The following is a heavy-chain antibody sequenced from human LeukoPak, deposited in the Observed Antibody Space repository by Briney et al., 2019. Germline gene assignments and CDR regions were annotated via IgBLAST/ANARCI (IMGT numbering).Heavy chain of an antibody. V-gene: IGHV4-4*07. CDR2: ISTSGST. D-gene: IGHD2-2*01. J-gene: IGHJ3*02. Sequence: SETLSLTCTVSGGSISSYYWSWIRQPAGKGLEWIGRISTSGSTNYNPSLKSRVTMAVDTSKNQFSLKLSSVTAADTAVYYCARLRPVPAAHDAFDIWGQGTMVTVSS. CDR3: ARLRPVPAAHDAFDI. CDR1: GGSISSYY.